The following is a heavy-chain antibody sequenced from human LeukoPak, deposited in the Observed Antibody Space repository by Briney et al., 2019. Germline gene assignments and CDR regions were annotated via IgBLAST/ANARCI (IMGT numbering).Heavy chain of an antibody. D-gene: IGHD2-2*01. V-gene: IGHV1-2*02. J-gene: IGHJ5*02. CDR2: INPNSGGT. Sequence: ASVKVSCKASGYTFTGYYMHWVRQAPGQGLEWMGWINPNSGGTNYAQKFQGRVTMTRDTSISTAYMELSRLRSDDTAVYYCARDGPYCSSTSCYSLADNWFDPWGQGTLVTVSS. CDR1: GYTFTGYY. CDR3: ARDGPYCSSTSCYSLADNWFDP.